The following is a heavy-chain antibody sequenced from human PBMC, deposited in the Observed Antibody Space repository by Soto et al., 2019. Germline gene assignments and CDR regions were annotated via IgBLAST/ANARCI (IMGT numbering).Heavy chain of an antibody. D-gene: IGHD5-12*01. CDR1: GDSVSSNTAS. CDR3: AKGDNLGPKTGYAFDP. CDR2: TYFRSKWYN. V-gene: IGHV6-1*01. J-gene: IGHJ5*02. Sequence: SQTLSLTCAISGDSVSSNTASWNWIRQSPSRGLEWLGRTYFRSKWYNDYAVSVKSRIIINPDTSNNQFTLQLNSVTPEDTAVYFCAKGDNLGPKTGYAFDPWGQGIMVTVSS.